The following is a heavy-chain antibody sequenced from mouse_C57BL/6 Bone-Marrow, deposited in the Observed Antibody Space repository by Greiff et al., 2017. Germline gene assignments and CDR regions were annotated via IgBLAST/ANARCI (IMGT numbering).Heavy chain of an antibody. J-gene: IGHJ2*01. Sequence: QVQLKESGAELVRPGASVTLSCKASGYTFTDYEMHWVKQTPVHGLEWVGAIDPETGGTAYNQKFKGKAILTADKSSSTAYMELRSLTSEDSAVYYCTVDGYSDYWGQGTTLTVSS. CDR2: IDPETGGT. D-gene: IGHD2-3*01. V-gene: IGHV1-15*01. CDR3: TVDGYSDY. CDR1: GYTFTDYE.